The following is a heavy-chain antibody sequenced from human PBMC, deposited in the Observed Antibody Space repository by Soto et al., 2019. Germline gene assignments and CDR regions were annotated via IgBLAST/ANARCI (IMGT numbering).Heavy chain of an antibody. V-gene: IGHV1-46*01. CDR1: GDTFTDYY. D-gene: IGHD2-21*02. J-gene: IGHJ4*02. Sequence: QVQLMQSEAEVKKHGASVKVSSKASGDTFTDYYIHWVRQAPGQGLEWMGTVNPSGGHTTYAQHFLGRVTMTRDTSTSTIYMELTSLTSDDTATYYCARGGHVVVVTAALDYWGQGTLVTVSS. CDR2: VNPSGGHT. CDR3: ARGGHVVVVTAALDY.